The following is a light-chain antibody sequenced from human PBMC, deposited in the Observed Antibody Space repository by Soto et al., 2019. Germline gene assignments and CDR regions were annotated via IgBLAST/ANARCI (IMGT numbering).Light chain of an antibody. CDR2: GVS. Sequence: EIVMTQSPATLSVSPGERATLSCRASQSVSSKLAWFQQKPGQAPSLVIYGVSTRATGVPVRFSGSGSGTEFTLTIDSLQSEDFAVYYCHQYGSSGTFGQGTKVDIK. CDR1: QSVSSK. V-gene: IGKV3-15*01. J-gene: IGKJ1*01. CDR3: HQYGSSGT.